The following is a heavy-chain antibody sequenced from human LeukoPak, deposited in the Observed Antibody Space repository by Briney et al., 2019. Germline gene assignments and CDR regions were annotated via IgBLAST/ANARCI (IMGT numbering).Heavy chain of an antibody. CDR1: GCTFTSYD. J-gene: IGHJ5*02. V-gene: IGHV1-8*01. D-gene: IGHD3-22*01. CDR3: ARVAGRSRGVFDP. CDR2: MNPNSGNT. Sequence: ASVKVSCKASGCTFTSYDINWVRQATGQGLEWMGWMNPNSGNTGYAQKFQGRVTMTRNTSISTAYMELSSLRSEDTAVYYCARVAGRSRGVFDPWGQGTLATVSS.